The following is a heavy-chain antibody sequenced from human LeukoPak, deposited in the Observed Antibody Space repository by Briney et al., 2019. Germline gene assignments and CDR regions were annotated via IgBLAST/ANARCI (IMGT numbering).Heavy chain of an antibody. D-gene: IGHD3-10*01. CDR2: ISDSGSFI. Sequence: GGSLRLSCATSGFTFSNYEMTWVRQAPGKGLEWISYISDSGSFIDYADSVKGRFTISRDNAKNTLYLQMNSLRAEDTAVYYCARGSRYGSGSYGWILYYYYYYMDVWGKGTTVTVSS. J-gene: IGHJ6*03. CDR1: GFTFSNYE. CDR3: ARGSRYGSGSYGWILYYYYYYMDV. V-gene: IGHV3-48*03.